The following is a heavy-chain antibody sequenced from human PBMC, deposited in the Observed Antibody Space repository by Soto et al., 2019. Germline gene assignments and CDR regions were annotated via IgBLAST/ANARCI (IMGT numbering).Heavy chain of an antibody. CDR1: GFTFSSYW. CDR2: INSDGSST. CDR3: ARAKSGRPYYYYYGMDV. J-gene: IGHJ6*02. V-gene: IGHV3-74*01. Sequence: GGSLRLSCAASGFTFSSYWMHWVRQAPGKGLVWVSRINSDGSSTSYADSVKGRFTISRDNAKNTLYLQMNSLRAEDTAVYYCARAKSGRPYYYYYGMDVWGQGTTVTVSS. D-gene: IGHD2-8*02.